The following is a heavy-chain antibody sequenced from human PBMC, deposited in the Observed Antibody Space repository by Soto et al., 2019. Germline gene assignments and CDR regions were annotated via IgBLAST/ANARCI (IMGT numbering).Heavy chain of an antibody. CDR1: GFTFSEYG. J-gene: IGHJ6*02. Sequence: QVQLVESGGGVVQPGGSLRLTCAASGFTFSEYGIHWVRQAPGKGLAGVAITSYDGRHTSYVDSVKGRFTISSDNSGNTAFLEMNRLRVEDTAVYYCAKTRNSVINYNYYDNLDVWGQGTTVTVSS. D-gene: IGHD3-10*01. CDR3: AKTRNSVINYNYYDNLDV. V-gene: IGHV3-30*18. CDR2: TSYDGRHT.